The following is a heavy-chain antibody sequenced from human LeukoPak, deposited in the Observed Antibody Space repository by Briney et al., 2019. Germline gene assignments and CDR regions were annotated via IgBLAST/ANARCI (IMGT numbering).Heavy chain of an antibody. Sequence: PSETLSLTCVVYGGSFSGYYWSWIRQPPGKGLEWIGRIYTSGSTNYNPSLKSRVTMPVDTSKNQFSLKLSSVTAADTAVYYCARGGLAYTTPFDYWGQGTLVTVSS. CDR3: ARGGLAYTTPFDY. CDR2: IYTSGST. CDR1: GGSFSGYY. D-gene: IGHD2-2*02. V-gene: IGHV4-59*10. J-gene: IGHJ4*02.